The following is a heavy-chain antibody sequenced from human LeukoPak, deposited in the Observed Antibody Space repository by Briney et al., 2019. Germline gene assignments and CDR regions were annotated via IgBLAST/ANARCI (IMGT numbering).Heavy chain of an antibody. CDR2: ISWNSGNI. CDR3: AKDIGGYSYGYGFDY. Sequence: GGSLRLSCAASGFTFDDYAMHWVRQPPGKGLEWVSSISWNSGNIGYADSVKGRFTISRDNAKNSLYLQMNSLRAEDMALYYCAKDIGGYSYGYGFDYWGQGTLVTVSS. D-gene: IGHD5-18*01. CDR1: GFTFDDYA. V-gene: IGHV3-9*03. J-gene: IGHJ4*02.